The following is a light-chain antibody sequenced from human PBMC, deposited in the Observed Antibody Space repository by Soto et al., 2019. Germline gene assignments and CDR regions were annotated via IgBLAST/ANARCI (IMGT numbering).Light chain of an antibody. V-gene: IGKV3-15*01. J-gene: IGKJ4*01. Sequence: EIVLTQSPATLSLSPGERATLSCRASQSVSSSYLAWYQQKPGQAPRLLIYGASTGATSIPARFSGSGSGTEFTLTISSLQSEDFAIYSCQQYNNWPLTFGGGTKVDIK. CDR2: GAS. CDR3: QQYNNWPLT. CDR1: QSVSSSY.